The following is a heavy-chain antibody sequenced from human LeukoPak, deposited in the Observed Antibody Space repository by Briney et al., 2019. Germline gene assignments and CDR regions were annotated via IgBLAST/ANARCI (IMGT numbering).Heavy chain of an antibody. Sequence: GGSLRLSCAASGFTFSSYSMTWVRQAPGKGLEWVSAISGSGGSTYYADSVKGRFTISRDNSKNTLYLQMNSLRAEDTAVYYCAKDRIQKTYYDSRQWGQGTLVTVSS. D-gene: IGHD3-22*01. J-gene: IGHJ4*02. V-gene: IGHV3-23*01. CDR3: AKDRIQKTYYDSRQ. CDR2: ISGSGGST. CDR1: GFTFSSYS.